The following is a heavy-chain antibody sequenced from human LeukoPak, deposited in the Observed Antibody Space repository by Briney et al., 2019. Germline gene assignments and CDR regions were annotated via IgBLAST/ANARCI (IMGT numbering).Heavy chain of an antibody. Sequence: PGGSLRLSCAASGFTFSSYGMHWVRQAPGKGLEWVAVISYDGSNKYYADSVKGRFTISRDNSKNTLYLQMNSLRAEDTAVYYCAKGGRMGTTVSLFDYWGQGTLVTVSS. CDR2: ISYDGSNK. V-gene: IGHV3-30*18. CDR1: GFTFSSYG. J-gene: IGHJ4*02. D-gene: IGHD4-17*01. CDR3: AKGGRMGTTVSLFDY.